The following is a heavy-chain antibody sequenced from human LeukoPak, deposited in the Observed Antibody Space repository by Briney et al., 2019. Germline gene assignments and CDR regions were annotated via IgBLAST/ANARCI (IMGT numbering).Heavy chain of an antibody. D-gene: IGHD3-10*01. CDR1: GGSISSYY. J-gene: IGHJ6*03. Sequence: PSETLSLTCTVSGGSISSYYWSWIRQPPGKGLEWIGYIHYSGSTNYNPSLKSRVTISVDTSKNQFSLKLSSVTAADTAVYYCARVTEHYGSGRRHNYYYYYMDVWGKGTTVTISS. CDR3: ARVTEHYGSGRRHNYYYYYMDV. CDR2: IHYSGST. V-gene: IGHV4-59*01.